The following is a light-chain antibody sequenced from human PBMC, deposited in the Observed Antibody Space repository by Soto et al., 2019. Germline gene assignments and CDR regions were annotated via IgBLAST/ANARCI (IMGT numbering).Light chain of an antibody. CDR1: ESVRTS. CDR2: GAS. V-gene: IGKV3-15*01. J-gene: IGKJ2*01. CDR3: QQYGSTPYT. Sequence: EVVLTQSPGTLSVSPGERATLSCRASESVRTSLAWFQQKPGRSPSLLIYGASTRATGLPARFSGSGSGTEFTLTISSLQSEDFAVYYCQQYGSTPYTFGQGTRLEIK.